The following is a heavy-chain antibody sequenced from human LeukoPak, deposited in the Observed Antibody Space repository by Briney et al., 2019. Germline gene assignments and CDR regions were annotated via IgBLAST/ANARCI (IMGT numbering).Heavy chain of an antibody. CDR3: ARVGDYYGSGSYYRH. CDR1: GGSFSGYY. D-gene: IGHD3-10*01. CDR2: INHSGST. Sequence: PSETLSLTCAVYGGSFSGYYWSWIRQPPGKGLEWIGEINHSGSTNYNPSLKSRVTISVDTSKNQFSLKLSSVTAADTAVYYCARVGDYYGSGSYYRHWGQGTPVTVSS. V-gene: IGHV4-34*01. J-gene: IGHJ4*02.